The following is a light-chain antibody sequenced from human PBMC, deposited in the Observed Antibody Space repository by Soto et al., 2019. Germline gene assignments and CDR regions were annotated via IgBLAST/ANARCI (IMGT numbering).Light chain of an antibody. CDR2: GAS. Sequence: AMTQSAAPLSVSPGESATISCHVSQRISSNLAWYQQKPGQAPRLLIYGASTRVTGIPARFSGSGSGTEFTLTISSLQSEDFAVYYCQQYHNWPITFGQGTRLEIK. V-gene: IGKV3-15*01. CDR1: QRISSN. J-gene: IGKJ5*01. CDR3: QQYHNWPIT.